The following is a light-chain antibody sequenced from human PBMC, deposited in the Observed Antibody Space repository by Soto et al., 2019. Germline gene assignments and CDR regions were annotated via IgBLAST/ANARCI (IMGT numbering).Light chain of an antibody. CDR1: NIGDKS. CDR2: DDN. V-gene: IGLV3-21*02. CDR3: QVWASRSPLYV. J-gene: IGLJ1*01. Sequence: SYELTQPPSVSGAPGQTARITCGGNNIGDKSVQWYQQSPGQAPVLVVYDDNDRPSGIPERFSGSNSENTATLMISRVEAGDEADYYCQVWASRSPLYVFGSGTXVTVL.